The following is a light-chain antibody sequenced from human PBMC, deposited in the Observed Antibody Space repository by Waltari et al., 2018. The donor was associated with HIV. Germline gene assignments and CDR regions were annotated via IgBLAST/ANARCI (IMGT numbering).Light chain of an antibody. CDR2: DTF. CDR1: TGTVNSGHH. J-gene: IGLJ2*01. Sequence: QAVVTQEPSLTVYPGGTVTLTCGSSTGTVNSGHHPSGFQQKSGQAPRTLIYDTFNKHSWTPARFSGSLLGGKAALTLSGAQPEDEAEYFCLLSFACARPVVFGGGTNLTVL. CDR3: LLSFACARPVV. V-gene: IGLV7-46*01.